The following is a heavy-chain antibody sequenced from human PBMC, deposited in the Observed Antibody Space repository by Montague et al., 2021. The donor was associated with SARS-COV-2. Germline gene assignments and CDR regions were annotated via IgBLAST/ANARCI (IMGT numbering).Heavy chain of an antibody. V-gene: IGHV3-33*06. CDR1: GFPFSSYG. Sequence: SLRLSCAASGFPFSSYGMHWVRQAPGKGLGWVAVIWYDGSNKYYADSVKGRFTISRDNSKNTLYLQMNSLRAEDTAVYYCAKEGIVALDYWGQGTLVTVSS. J-gene: IGHJ4*02. CDR3: AKEGIVALDY. CDR2: IWYDGSNK. D-gene: IGHD1-26*01.